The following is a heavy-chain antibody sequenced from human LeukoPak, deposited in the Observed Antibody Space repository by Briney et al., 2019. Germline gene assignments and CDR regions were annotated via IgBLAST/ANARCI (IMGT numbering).Heavy chain of an antibody. CDR1: GFTFSSYI. V-gene: IGHV3-48*02. D-gene: IGHD6-19*01. CDR3: ARGLVVYRSGWVAFDI. Sequence: GGSLRLSCAASGFTFSSYIMNWVRQAPGKGLEWVSYITSSSGTMYYADSVKGRFTISRDNANNSLYLRMNSLRDEDTAVYYCARGLVVYRSGWVAFDIWGQGTMVTVSS. CDR2: ITSSSGTM. J-gene: IGHJ3*02.